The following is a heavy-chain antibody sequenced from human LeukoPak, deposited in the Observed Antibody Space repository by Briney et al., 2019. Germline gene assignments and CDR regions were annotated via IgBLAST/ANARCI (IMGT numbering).Heavy chain of an antibody. CDR3: ARLTLTGVGGRGWFDA. CDR2: MPYVENVADNEIP. V-gene: IGHV4-39*01. D-gene: IGHD3-3*01. CDR1: GDSISNSGWS. J-gene: IGHJ5*02. Sequence: SETLSLTCIVSGDSISNSGWSWGWIRQPPGKGLEWIGTMPYVENVADNEIPSYNPSLKSRVSISADTSKNQLSLKVNSVTAADTASYYCARLTLTGVGGRGWFDAWGQGTLVIVSS.